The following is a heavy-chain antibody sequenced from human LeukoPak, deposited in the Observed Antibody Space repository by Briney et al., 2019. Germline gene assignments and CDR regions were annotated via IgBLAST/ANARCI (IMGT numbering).Heavy chain of an antibody. CDR3: ARRYSSSWTYNWFDP. D-gene: IGHD6-13*01. CDR2: ISSSGSTI. Sequence: PGGSLRLSCAASGFTFSDYYMSWIRQAPGKGLEWVSYISSSGSTIYYADSVKGRFTISRDNAKNSLYLQMNSLGAEDTAVYYCARRYSSSWTYNWFDPWGQGTLVTVSS. V-gene: IGHV3-11*01. CDR1: GFTFSDYY. J-gene: IGHJ5*02.